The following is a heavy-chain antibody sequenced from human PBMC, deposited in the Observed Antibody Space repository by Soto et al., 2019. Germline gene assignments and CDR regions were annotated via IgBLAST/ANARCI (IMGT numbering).Heavy chain of an antibody. Sequence: GGSLRLSCAASGFTFSSYAMHWVRQAPGKGLEWVAVISYDGSNKYYADSVKGRFTISRDNSKNTLYLQMNSLRAEDTAVYYCARDDXDFWSGPPRGYYYGMDVWGPGTTVTVSS. CDR3: ARDDXDFWSGPPRGYYYGMDV. J-gene: IGHJ6*02. CDR2: ISYDGSNK. V-gene: IGHV3-30-3*01. D-gene: IGHD3-3*01. CDR1: GFTFSSYA.